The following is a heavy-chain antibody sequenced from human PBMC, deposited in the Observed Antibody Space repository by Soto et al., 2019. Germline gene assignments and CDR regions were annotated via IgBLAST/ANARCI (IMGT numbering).Heavy chain of an antibody. D-gene: IGHD1-1*01. CDR1: GFSLSTSGVG. V-gene: IGHV2-5*02. Sequence: QITLKESGPTRVKPTQTLTLTCTFSGFSLSTSGVGVGWIRQPPGKALERLALIYWDDDKRYSHSLKSRLTITKDTTTTQVVLTMTNMDPVDTATYYCAHSAHLQRNSNGSYFAFSGQGALVTVSS. CDR2: IYWDDDK. CDR3: AHSAHLQRNSNGSYFAF. J-gene: IGHJ4*02.